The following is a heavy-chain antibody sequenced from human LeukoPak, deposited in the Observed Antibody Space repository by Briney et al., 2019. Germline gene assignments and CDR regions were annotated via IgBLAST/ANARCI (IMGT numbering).Heavy chain of an antibody. J-gene: IGHJ4*02. V-gene: IGHV3-30*18. CDR1: GLTFSSYG. CDR2: ISSDGSDK. D-gene: IGHD4-23*01. CDR3: AKGSATTVVTIDY. Sequence: GGSLRLSCAASGLTFSSYGMHWVRQAPGKGLEWLAVISSDGSDKYYADSVKGRFTISRDNTKNTMYLQMNSLRAEDTAVYYCAKGSATTVVTIDYWGQGTLVTVSS.